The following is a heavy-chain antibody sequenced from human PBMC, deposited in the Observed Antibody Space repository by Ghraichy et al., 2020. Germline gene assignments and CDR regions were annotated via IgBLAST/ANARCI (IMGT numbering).Heavy chain of an antibody. Sequence: SETLSLTCSVSGDSISSYYWSWIRHPAGKGLEWIGRVYISGSTNYNPSLKSRVTMSIDKSKNQFSLTLRSVTAADTALYYCAKEGEDNFWSLTRIDTWGQGILVTVSS. CDR3: AKEGEDNFWSLTRIDT. CDR1: GDSISSYY. V-gene: IGHV4-4*07. D-gene: IGHD3-3*01. J-gene: IGHJ5*02. CDR2: VYISGST.